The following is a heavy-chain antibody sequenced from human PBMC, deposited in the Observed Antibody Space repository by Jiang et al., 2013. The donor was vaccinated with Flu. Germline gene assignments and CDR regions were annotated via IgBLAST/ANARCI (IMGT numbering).Heavy chain of an antibody. CDR3: TRADRIQFDL. D-gene: IGHD2-15*01. CDR1: GFSLSGSA. Sequence: GLVQPGGSLKLSCAASGFSLSGSAIHWVRQPAGKGLEWVGRIRSKANNYATVYAASVIGRFTISREDSKNTAYLQMNSLKTEDTAVYYCTRADRIQFDLWGRGTLVTVSS. CDR2: IRSKANNYAT. V-gene: IGHV3-73*01. J-gene: IGHJ4*02.